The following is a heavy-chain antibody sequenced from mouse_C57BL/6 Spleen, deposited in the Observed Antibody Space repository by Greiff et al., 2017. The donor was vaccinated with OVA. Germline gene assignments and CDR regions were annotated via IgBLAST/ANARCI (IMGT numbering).Heavy chain of an antibody. J-gene: IGHJ3*01. CDR2: ISDGGSYT. CDR3: ARGLTGGFAY. D-gene: IGHD4-1*01. Sequence: EVKLVESGGGLVKPGGSLKLSCAASGFTFSSYAMSWVRQTPEKRLEWVATISDGGSYTYYPDNVKGRFTISRDNAKNNLYLQMSHLKSEDTAMYYCARGLTGGFAYWGQGTLVTVSA. V-gene: IGHV5-4*03. CDR1: GFTFSSYA.